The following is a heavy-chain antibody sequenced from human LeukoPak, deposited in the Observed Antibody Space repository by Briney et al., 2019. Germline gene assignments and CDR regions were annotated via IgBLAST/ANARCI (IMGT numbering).Heavy chain of an antibody. J-gene: IGHJ3*02. Sequence: SETLSLTCTVSGGSISNYYWSWIRQPPGKGLEWIGNIYYSGSTNYNPSLKSRVTISVDTSKDQFSLRLSSVTAADTAVYYCARPAFGGYPSAFDIWGQGTMVTVSS. CDR2: IYYSGST. CDR3: ARPAFGGYPSAFDI. CDR1: GGSISNYY. D-gene: IGHD5-12*01. V-gene: IGHV4-59*08.